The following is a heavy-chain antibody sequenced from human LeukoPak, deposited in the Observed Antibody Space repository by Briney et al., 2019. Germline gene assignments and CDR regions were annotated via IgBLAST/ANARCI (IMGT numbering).Heavy chain of an antibody. D-gene: IGHD2-21*02. V-gene: IGHV4-59*08. J-gene: IGHJ4*02. CDR2: IYYSGTT. CDR1: GGSISYYY. Sequence: SETLSLTCTVSGGSISYYYWSWIRQSPGKGLEWIGYIYYSGTTNYNPSLKSRVTISVDTSKNQFSLQLRSVTAADTAVCYCARRTYCGGDCYSFSFDYWGQGTLVTVSS. CDR3: ARRTYCGGDCYSFSFDY.